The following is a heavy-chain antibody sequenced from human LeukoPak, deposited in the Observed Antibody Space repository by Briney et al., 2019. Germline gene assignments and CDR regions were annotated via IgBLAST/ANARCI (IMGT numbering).Heavy chain of an antibody. Sequence: GGSVRLSCAASGFTFNRNYVIGPPRSPGRGREGVSVFYSGGSTYYADSVKGRFTISRDNYKNTLYLQMNSLRAEDTAVYYCASSKRRIVGATRNAFDIWGQGTMVTVSS. D-gene: IGHD1-26*01. CDR1: GFTFNRNY. CDR2: FYSGGST. V-gene: IGHV3-66*01. CDR3: ASSKRRIVGATRNAFDI. J-gene: IGHJ3*02.